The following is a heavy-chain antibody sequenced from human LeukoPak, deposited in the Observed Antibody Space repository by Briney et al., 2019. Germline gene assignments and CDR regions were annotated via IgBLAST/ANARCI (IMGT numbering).Heavy chain of an antibody. J-gene: IGHJ4*02. CDR3: ARDLLAYSSGWYYFDY. D-gene: IGHD6-19*01. CDR1: GFTFSSHG. V-gene: IGHV3-33*01. CDR2: IWYDGSNK. Sequence: GGALRLSCAASGFTFSSHGMHWVRQAPGKGLEWVAVIWYDGSNKYYADSVKGRFTISRDNSKNTLYLQMNSLRAEDTAVYYCARDLLAYSSGWYYFDYWGQGTLVTVSS.